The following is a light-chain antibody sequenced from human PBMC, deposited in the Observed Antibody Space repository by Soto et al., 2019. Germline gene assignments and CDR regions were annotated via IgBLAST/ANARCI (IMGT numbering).Light chain of an antibody. Sequence: DIKMTQSPYTLSASVGERVPLTCRASQSISSWLAWYQQKPGKAPKLLIYDASSLESGVPSRFSGSGSGTEFTLTISSLQPDDFATYYCQQYNSYWTFGQGTKVDI. V-gene: IGKV1-5*01. CDR2: DAS. CDR1: QSISSW. CDR3: QQYNSYWT. J-gene: IGKJ1*01.